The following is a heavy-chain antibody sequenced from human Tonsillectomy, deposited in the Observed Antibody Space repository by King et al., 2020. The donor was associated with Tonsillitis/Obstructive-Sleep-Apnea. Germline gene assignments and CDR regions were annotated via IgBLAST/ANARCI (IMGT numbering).Heavy chain of an antibody. Sequence: VQLVESGGGVVQPGRSLRLSCAASRFTFSSYAMHWVRQVPGKGLEWVAVISYDGGNKYYADSVKGRFTISRDNSKNTLYLQMNSLRAEEPAVYYCAREDGYCSGGSCYSKAFDIWGQGTMVTVSS. CDR1: RFTFSSYA. V-gene: IGHV3-30*01. CDR2: ISYDGGNK. CDR3: AREDGYCSGGSCYSKAFDI. D-gene: IGHD2-15*01. J-gene: IGHJ3*02.